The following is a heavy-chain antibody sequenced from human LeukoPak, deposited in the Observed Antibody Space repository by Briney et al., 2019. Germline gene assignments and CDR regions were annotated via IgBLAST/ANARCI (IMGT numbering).Heavy chain of an antibody. Sequence: ASVKVSCKASGGTFSSYTISWVRQAPGQGLEWMGRIIRILGIANYAQKFQGRVTITADKSTSTAYMELNSLRSEDTAVYYFARDCDIVGVPAAIRYYCYGFDVWGQGTTVTVSS. CDR1: GGTFSSYT. V-gene: IGHV1-69*04. D-gene: IGHD2-2*02. CDR3: ARDCDIVGVPAAIRYYCYGFDV. J-gene: IGHJ6*02. CDR2: IIRILGIA.